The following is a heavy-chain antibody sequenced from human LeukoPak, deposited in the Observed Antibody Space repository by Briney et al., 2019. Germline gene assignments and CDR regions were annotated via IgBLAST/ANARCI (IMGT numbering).Heavy chain of an antibody. CDR2: IKEDGSEK. CDR1: GFTFSNYW. V-gene: IGHV3-7*03. CDR3: AKVDSGIVATGSPYFDY. D-gene: IGHD6-13*01. Sequence: PGGSLRLSCAASGFTFSNYWMSWVRQAPGKGLEWVANIKEDGSEKYYVDSVKGRFTISRDNAKNSLYLQMNSLRAEDTAVYYCAKVDSGIVATGSPYFDYWGQGTLVTVSS. J-gene: IGHJ4*02.